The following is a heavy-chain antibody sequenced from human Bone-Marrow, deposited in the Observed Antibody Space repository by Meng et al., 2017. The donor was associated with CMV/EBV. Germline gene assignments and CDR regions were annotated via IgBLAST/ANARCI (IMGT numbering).Heavy chain of an antibody. J-gene: IGHJ4*02. CDR2: IYYIGST. V-gene: IGHV4-39*01. Sequence: SVLIGSYYWRWIRHPPGKWLEWIVSIYYIGSTYCNPSLECRVSISLDTSKNQFSLKLSSVTAADTAVHYCARLLRFLEWYPWYFDYWGQGTLVTVSS. D-gene: IGHD3-3*01. CDR1: SVLIGSYY. CDR3: ARLLRFLEWYPWYFDY.